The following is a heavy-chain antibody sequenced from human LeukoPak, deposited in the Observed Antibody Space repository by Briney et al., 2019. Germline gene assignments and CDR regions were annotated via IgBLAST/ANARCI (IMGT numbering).Heavy chain of an antibody. CDR3: ARAQQVMIATPADY. Sequence: PSETLPLTCTVSGGSISSGGYYWSWIRQHPGTGLEWIGYIYYGGTTYYNPSLKSRATISVDTSKNQFSLKLTSVTAADTAVYYCARAQQVMIATPADYWGQGSLVTVSS. CDR2: IYYGGTT. CDR1: GGSISSGGYY. D-gene: IGHD2-21*01. V-gene: IGHV4-31*03. J-gene: IGHJ4*02.